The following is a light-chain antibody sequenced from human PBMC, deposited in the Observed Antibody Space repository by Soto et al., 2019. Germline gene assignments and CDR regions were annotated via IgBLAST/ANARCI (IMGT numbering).Light chain of an antibody. J-gene: IGKJ5*01. Sequence: EIVLTQSPGTLSLSPGERATLTCRASQSVSSSYLAWYQQKPGQAPRLLIYGASTRATGISARFSGSGSGTEFTLTISSLQSEDFAVYYCQQRSNWITFGQGTRLEIK. CDR2: GAS. V-gene: IGKV3D-20*02. CDR3: QQRSNWIT. CDR1: QSVSSSY.